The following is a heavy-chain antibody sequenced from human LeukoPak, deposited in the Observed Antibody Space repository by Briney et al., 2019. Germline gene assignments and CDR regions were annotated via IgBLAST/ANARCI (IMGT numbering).Heavy chain of an antibody. CDR1: GFTFSSYR. D-gene: IGHD3-3*01. CDR3: ARVTISGVVATFDY. CDR2: INSDGRST. V-gene: IGHV3-74*01. Sequence: GGSLRLSCAASGFTFSSYRMHWVRQAPGKGLVWVSRINSDGRSTSYADSVKGRFTISRDSAKNTLYLQMNSLRAEDTAVYYCARVTISGVVATFDYWGQGTLVTVSS. J-gene: IGHJ4*02.